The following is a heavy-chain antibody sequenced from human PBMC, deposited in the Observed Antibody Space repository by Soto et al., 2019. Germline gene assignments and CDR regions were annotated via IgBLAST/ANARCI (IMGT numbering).Heavy chain of an antibody. CDR3: ARESYGSGSYSLDY. J-gene: IGHJ4*02. CDR2: IYWDDDK. Sequence: QITLKESGPTLVKPTQTLTLTCTFSGFSLSTSGVGVGWIRQPPGKALEWLALIYWDDDKRYSPSLKSRLTITKDPSKNQVVLTMTNLDPVDTATYYCARESYGSGSYSLDYWGQGTLVTVSS. CDR1: GFSLSTSGVG. V-gene: IGHV2-5*02. D-gene: IGHD3-10*01.